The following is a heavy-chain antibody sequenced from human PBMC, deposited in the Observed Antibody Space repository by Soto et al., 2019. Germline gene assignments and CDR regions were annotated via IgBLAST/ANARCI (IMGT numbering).Heavy chain of an antibody. V-gene: IGHV3-21*02. J-gene: IGHJ3*02. CDR2: ISSNSNYI. CDR3: AKDTNRDTISVFDI. Sequence: EVQLVESGGGLVKPGGSLRLSCVASGFTFSSHSINWVRQAPGKGLEWVSSISSNSNYIYYADSVKGRFTISRDNAKNSLYLQMNILRPEDTAVYYCAKDTNRDTISVFDIWGQGTMVTVSS. D-gene: IGHD3-16*02. CDR1: GFTFSSHS.